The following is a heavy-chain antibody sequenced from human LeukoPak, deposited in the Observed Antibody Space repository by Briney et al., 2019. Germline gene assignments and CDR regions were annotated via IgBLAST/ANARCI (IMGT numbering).Heavy chain of an antibody. J-gene: IGHJ4*02. D-gene: IGHD3-22*01. V-gene: IGHV5-51*01. CDR3: ARDSYYYDSSGYYWHY. CDR2: IYPGDSDT. Sequence: GESLKISCKGSGYSFTSYWIGWVRQMPGKGLEWVGIIYPGDSDTRYSPSFQGQVTISADKSISTAYLQWSSLKASDTAMYYCARDSYYYDSSGYYWHYWGQGTLVTVSS. CDR1: GYSFTSYW.